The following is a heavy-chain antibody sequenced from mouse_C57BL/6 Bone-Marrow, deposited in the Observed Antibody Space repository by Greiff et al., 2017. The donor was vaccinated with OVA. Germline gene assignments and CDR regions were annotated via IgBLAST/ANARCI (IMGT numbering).Heavy chain of an antibody. Sequence: VQLKQSGAELARPGASVKLSCKASGYTFTSYGISWVKQRTGQGLEWIGEIYPRSGNTYYNEKFKGKATLTADKSSSTAYMELRSLTSEDSAVYFCARGGIYVWYFDVWGTGTTVTVSS. V-gene: IGHV1-81*01. D-gene: IGHD1-3*01. CDR3: ARGGIYVWYFDV. CDR1: GYTFTSYG. J-gene: IGHJ1*03. CDR2: IYPRSGNT.